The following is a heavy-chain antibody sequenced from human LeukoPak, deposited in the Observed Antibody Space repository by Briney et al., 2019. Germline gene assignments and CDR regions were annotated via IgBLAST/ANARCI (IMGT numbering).Heavy chain of an antibody. V-gene: IGHV1-46*01. CDR3: ARASRYFDWLSYSRYYYYYYMDV. CDR1: GYTFTSYY. Sequence: VASVKVSCKASGYTFTSYYMHWVRQAPGQGLEWMGLINPSGGSTSYAQKFQGRVTMTRDTSTSTVYMELNSLRSEDTAVYYCARASRYFDWLSYSRYYYYYYMDVWGKGTTVTISS. J-gene: IGHJ6*03. CDR2: INPSGGST. D-gene: IGHD3-9*01.